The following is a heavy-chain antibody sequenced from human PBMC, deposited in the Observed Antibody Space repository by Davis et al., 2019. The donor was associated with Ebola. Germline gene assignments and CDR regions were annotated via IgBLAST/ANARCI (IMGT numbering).Heavy chain of an antibody. CDR1: GFTVSSNY. J-gene: IGHJ4*02. CDR3: ATVSMGEPLAPFDY. CDR2: IFGGVTT. Sequence: GGSLRPSCPASGFTVSSNYMSWVRQAPGNGLEWVSAIFGGVTTYYADSVKGRFTIPRDSSREKPYLQMNSLRVEATAVYYCATVSMGEPLAPFDYWGQGTLVSVSS. V-gene: IGHV3-66*01. D-gene: IGHD1-26*01.